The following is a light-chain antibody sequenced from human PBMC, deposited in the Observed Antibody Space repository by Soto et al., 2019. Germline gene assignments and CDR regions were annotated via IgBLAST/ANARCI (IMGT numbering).Light chain of an antibody. V-gene: IGKV3-20*01. J-gene: IGKJ4*01. CDR2: DTS. CDR1: QSVSSSY. CDR3: QEYGSSPRT. Sequence: EIVLTQSPGTLSLSPGERTTVSCRASQSVSSSYLAWYQRKPGQAPRLLIYDTSSRATGVPDRFSGSGSGTDFTLTISRRAPEDFAVFYCQEYGSSPRTFGGGTKVEIK.